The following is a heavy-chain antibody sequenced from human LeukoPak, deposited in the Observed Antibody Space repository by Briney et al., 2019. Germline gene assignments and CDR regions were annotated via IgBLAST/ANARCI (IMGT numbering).Heavy chain of an antibody. D-gene: IGHD2-2*01. Sequence: SETLSLTCTVSGGSISSYYWSWIRQPPGKGLEWIGYIYYSGSTNYNPSLKSRVTISVDTSKNQFSLKLSSVTAADTAVYYCARGKVVVVPAAPKTYYFDYWGQGTLVTVSS. J-gene: IGHJ4*02. CDR2: IYYSGST. CDR1: GGSISSYY. V-gene: IGHV4-59*12. CDR3: ARGKVVVVPAAPKTYYFDY.